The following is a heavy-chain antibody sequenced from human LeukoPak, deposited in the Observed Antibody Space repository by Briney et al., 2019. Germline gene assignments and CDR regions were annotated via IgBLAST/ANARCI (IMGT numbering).Heavy chain of an antibody. D-gene: IGHD3-22*01. Sequence: GGSLRLSCAASEFSVGSNYMTWVRQAPGKGLEWVSLIYSGGSTYYADSVKGRFTISRDNSKNTLYLQMNSLRAEDTAVYYCAREETGDSSGYYFDYWGQGTLVTVSS. CDR1: EFSVGSNY. CDR3: AREETGDSSGYYFDY. J-gene: IGHJ4*02. V-gene: IGHV3-66*01. CDR2: IYSGGST.